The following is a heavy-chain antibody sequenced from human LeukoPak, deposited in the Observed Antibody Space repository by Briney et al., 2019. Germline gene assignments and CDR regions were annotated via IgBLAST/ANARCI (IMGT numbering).Heavy chain of an antibody. J-gene: IGHJ6*03. D-gene: IGHD3-22*01. CDR2: ITPNNGNI. Sequence: ASVKVSCKASGYTFTTYGITRVRQAPGQGLEWMGWITPNNGNINYAQKFQGRFTMTTDTSTTTAYMELRSLRSDDTAVYYCARGGKYYYDSSGSFYYYYMDVWGKGTTVTVSS. CDR1: GYTFTTYG. CDR3: ARGGKYYYDSSGSFYYYYMDV. V-gene: IGHV1-18*01.